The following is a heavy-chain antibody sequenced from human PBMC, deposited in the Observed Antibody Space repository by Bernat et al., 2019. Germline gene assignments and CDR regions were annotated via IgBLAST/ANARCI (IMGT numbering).Heavy chain of an antibody. CDR2: IIPIFGTA. J-gene: IGHJ4*02. V-gene: IGHV1-69*01. D-gene: IGHD5-12*01. CDR3: ARVPLWDIAGFGRLYPEYYFDY. CDR1: GGTFSSYA. Sequence: QVQLVQSGAEVKKPGSSVKVSCKASGGTFSSYAISWVRQAPGQGLEWMGGIIPIFGTANYAQKFQGRVTITADESTSTAYMELSSLRSEDTAVYYCARVPLWDIAGFGRLYPEYYFDYWGQGTLVTVSS.